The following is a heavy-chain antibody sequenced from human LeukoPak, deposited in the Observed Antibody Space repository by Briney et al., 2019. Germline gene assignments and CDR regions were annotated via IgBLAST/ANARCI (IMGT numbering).Heavy chain of an antibody. CDR3: AKSSSGILTGYYGY. CDR1: GFTFSSYS. Sequence: PGGSLRLSCAASGFTFSSYSMNWVRQAPGKGLEWVSYISSSSSTIYYADSVKGRFTISRDNAKNSLYLQMNSLRAEDTALYYCAKSSSGILTGYYGYWGQGTLVTVSS. V-gene: IGHV3-48*04. D-gene: IGHD3-9*01. J-gene: IGHJ4*02. CDR2: ISSSSSTI.